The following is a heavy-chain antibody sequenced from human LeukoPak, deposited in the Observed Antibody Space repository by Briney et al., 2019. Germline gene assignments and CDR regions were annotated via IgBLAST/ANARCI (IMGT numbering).Heavy chain of an antibody. Sequence: SVKVSCKASGGTFSSYAVSWVRQAPGQGLEWMGGIIPIFGTANYAQKFQGRVTITTDESTSTAYMELSSLRSEDTAVYYCARGHRENYYHYMDVWGKGTTVTVSS. CDR2: IIPIFGTA. J-gene: IGHJ6*03. CDR1: GGTFSSYA. V-gene: IGHV1-69*05. CDR3: ARGHRENYYHYMDV. D-gene: IGHD5-24*01.